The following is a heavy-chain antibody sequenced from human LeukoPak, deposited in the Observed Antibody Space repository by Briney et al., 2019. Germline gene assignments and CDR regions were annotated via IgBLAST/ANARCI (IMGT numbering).Heavy chain of an antibody. J-gene: IGHJ4*02. Sequence: GGSLRLSCAASGFTFRHYAVHWVRQAPGRGLEWVAVLSFDGAHKYYAESVKGRFTISKDNSNNTLFLQMDSLRLEDTALYYCVRARAGGLDYWGQGTLVTVSS. V-gene: IGHV3-30*04. CDR2: LSFDGAHK. CDR3: VRARAGGLDY. D-gene: IGHD3-16*01. CDR1: GFTFRHYA.